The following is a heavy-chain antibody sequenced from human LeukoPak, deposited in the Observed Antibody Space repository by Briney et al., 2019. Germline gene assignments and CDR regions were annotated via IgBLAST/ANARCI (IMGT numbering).Heavy chain of an antibody. CDR3: ALISYCTTVTCYYLDY. V-gene: IGHV1-18*01. D-gene: IGHD2-8*01. J-gene: IGHJ4*02. CDR2: ITTYNGDT. Sequence: ASVKVSCKASAYPFSTYGITWVRQAPGQGLEWMGWITTYNGDTNYAQNLQGRVTMTADTSTSTAYMELRSLRSDDTAVYYCALISYCTTVTCYYLDYWGQGTLVTVSS. CDR1: AYPFSTYG.